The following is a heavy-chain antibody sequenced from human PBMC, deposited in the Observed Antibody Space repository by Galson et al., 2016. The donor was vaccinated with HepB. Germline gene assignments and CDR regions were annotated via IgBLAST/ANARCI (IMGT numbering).Heavy chain of an antibody. CDR3: AKQGVMPGFLDK. V-gene: IGHV3-30*02. D-gene: IGHD3-9*01. CDR2: ISYDGSNK. J-gene: IGHJ4*02. Sequence: LRLSCAASGFTFSTYVMHWVRQAPGKGLKWVATISYDGSNKDYADSVKGRITISRDNAKNMMYLNMISLRPDDTAVYYCAKQGVMPGFLDKWGQGTLVSVSS. CDR1: GFTFSTYV.